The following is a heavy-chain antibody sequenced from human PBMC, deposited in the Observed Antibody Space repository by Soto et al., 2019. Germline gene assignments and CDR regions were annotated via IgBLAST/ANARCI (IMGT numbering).Heavy chain of an antibody. Sequence: PSETLSLTCAVSGGSISSGGDSWSWIRQPPGKGLEWIGYIYHSGSTYYNPSLKSRVTISVDRSKSQFSLKLSSVTAADTAAYYCARVWGYSYGLASDIWGQGTMVTVSS. D-gene: IGHD5-18*01. CDR1: GGSISSGGDS. CDR2: IYHSGST. J-gene: IGHJ3*02. CDR3: ARVWGYSYGLASDI. V-gene: IGHV4-30-2*01.